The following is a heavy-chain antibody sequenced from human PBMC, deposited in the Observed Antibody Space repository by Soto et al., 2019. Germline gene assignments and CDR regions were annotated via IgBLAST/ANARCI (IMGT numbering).Heavy chain of an antibody. CDR3: AADKYSSGWYGPYGMDV. J-gene: IGHJ6*02. V-gene: IGHV1-58*01. Sequence: SVKVSCKASGFTFTSSAVQWVRQARGQRLEWIGWIVVGSGNTNYAQKFQERVTITRDMSTSTAYMELSSLRSEDTAVYYCAADKYSSGWYGPYGMDVWGQGTTVTVSS. D-gene: IGHD6-19*01. CDR2: IVVGSGNT. CDR1: GFTFTSSA.